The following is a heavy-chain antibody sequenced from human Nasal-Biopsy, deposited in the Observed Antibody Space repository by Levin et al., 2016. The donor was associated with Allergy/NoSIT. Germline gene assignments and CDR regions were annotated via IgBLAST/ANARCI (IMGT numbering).Heavy chain of an antibody. J-gene: IGHJ4*02. CDR3: ARDRNWNDGFDF. CDR2: IFSGGTT. D-gene: IGHD1-20*01. CDR1: GFIVSNNY. Sequence: GGSLRLSCAASGFIVSNNYMSWVRQAPGKGLEWVSVIFSGGTTYYADSVQGRFTISRDTSRNTVFLQMNSLRSEDTAIYYCARDRNWNDGFDFWGQGTLVTVSS. V-gene: IGHV3-53*05.